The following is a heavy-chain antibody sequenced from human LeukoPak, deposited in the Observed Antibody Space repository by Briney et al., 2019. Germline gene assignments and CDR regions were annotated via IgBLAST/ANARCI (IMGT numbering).Heavy chain of an antibody. D-gene: IGHD2-15*01. CDR1: GSTVSSFG. J-gene: IGHJ4*02. CDR3: TRGGGYCSGGSCYEFDY. CDR2: ISTYNGET. V-gene: IGHV1-18*01. Sequence: ASVKVSGKACGSTVSSFGISWVRQAPGRRLEWMGWISTYNGETNYAQKLQGRVTMTTDASTSTAYMELRSLRSDDTAVYYCTRGGGYCSGGSCYEFDYWGKGTLVTVSS.